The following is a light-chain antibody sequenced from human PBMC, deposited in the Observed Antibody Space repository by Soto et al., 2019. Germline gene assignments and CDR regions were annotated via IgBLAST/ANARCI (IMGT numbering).Light chain of an antibody. V-gene: IGLV2-23*02. CDR1: SSDVGYYDL. Sequence: QSALTQPASVSGSPVQSITISCAGTSSDVGYYDLVSWYQQHPGKAPKLIIFEVTQRPSGISDRFSASKSGFTASLTISGLKPEDEAVYFCCTYAGHVPQFGGGTKVTVL. CDR2: EVT. CDR3: CTYAGHVPQ. J-gene: IGLJ3*02.